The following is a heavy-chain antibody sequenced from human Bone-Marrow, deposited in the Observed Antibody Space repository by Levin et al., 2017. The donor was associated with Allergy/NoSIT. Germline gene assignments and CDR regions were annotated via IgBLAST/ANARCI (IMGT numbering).Heavy chain of an antibody. Sequence: PGGSLRLSCAVSGFTFSNYDMHWVRQATGQGLEWVSATATSGDTYYADSVKGRFTISRESAKNSLYLQMNSLRDGDTAVYYCARGRCSGGSCYLFDSWGQGTRVTVSS. V-gene: IGHV3-13*01. D-gene: IGHD2-15*01. CDR2: TATSGDT. J-gene: IGHJ4*02. CDR1: GFTFSNYD. CDR3: ARGRCSGGSCYLFDS.